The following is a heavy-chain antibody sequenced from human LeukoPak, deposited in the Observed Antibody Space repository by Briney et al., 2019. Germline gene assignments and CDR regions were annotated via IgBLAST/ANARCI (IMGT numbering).Heavy chain of an antibody. CDR2: IFSNDEK. V-gene: IGHV2-26*01. J-gene: IGHJ6*03. CDR3: ARMTSGSLYYYYYYMGV. Sequence: SGPTLVNPTETLTLTCTVSGFSLSNARMGVSWIRQPPGKALEWLAHIFSNDEKSYSTSLKSRLTISKDTSKSQVVLTMTNMDPVDTATYYCARMTSGSLYYYYYYMGVWGKGTTVTVSS. CDR1: GFSLSNARMG. D-gene: IGHD1-26*01.